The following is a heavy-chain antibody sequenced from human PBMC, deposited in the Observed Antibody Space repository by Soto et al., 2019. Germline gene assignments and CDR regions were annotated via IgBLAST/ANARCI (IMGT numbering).Heavy chain of an antibody. J-gene: IGHJ4*02. Sequence: DVQLVESGGGLVQPGRSLRLSCAASGFTFDDYAMHWVRQAPGKGLEWVSGISWNSGSIGYADSVKGRFTISRDNAKNSLYLQMNSLRAEDTALYYCAKARYSGYDPGYFDYWGQGTLVTVSS. CDR3: AKARYSGYDPGYFDY. CDR1: GFTFDDYA. V-gene: IGHV3-9*01. D-gene: IGHD5-12*01. CDR2: ISWNSGSI.